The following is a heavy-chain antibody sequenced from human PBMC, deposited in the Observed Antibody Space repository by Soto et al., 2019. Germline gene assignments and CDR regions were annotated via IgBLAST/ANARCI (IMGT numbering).Heavy chain of an antibody. V-gene: IGHV4-39*01. CDR1: GGSVRANSYC. CDR3: ARLNGYCISTNCHGYYGMDV. J-gene: IGHJ6*02. CDR2: IYSSENT. Sequence: SETQRVTCTVAGGSVRANSYCWGWNKQSPGKGLEWIGTIYSSENTYYNPSLLSRVTISVDTSKNEFSLRLSSVTAADTAVYYCARLNGYCISTNCHGYYGMDVWGQGTTVTVSS. D-gene: IGHD2-2*03.